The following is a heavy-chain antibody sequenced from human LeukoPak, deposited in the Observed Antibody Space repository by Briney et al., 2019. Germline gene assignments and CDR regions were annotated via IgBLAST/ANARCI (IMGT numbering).Heavy chain of an antibody. CDR3: AKDIYDSSGVDY. V-gene: IGHV3-30*18. J-gene: IGHJ4*02. D-gene: IGHD3-22*01. Sequence: GGSLRLSCAASGFTFSSYGMHWVRQAPGKGLEWVAVISYDGSNKYYADSVKGRFTISRDNSKNTLYLQMNSLRAEDTAVYYCAKDIYDSSGVDYWGQGTLVTVSS. CDR2: ISYDGSNK. CDR1: GFTFSSYG.